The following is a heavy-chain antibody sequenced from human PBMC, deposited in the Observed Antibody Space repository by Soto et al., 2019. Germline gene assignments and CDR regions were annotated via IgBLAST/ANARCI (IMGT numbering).Heavy chain of an antibody. CDR2: IYYSGST. V-gene: IGHV4-39*01. CDR3: ARRHDFWSGYTHFDY. J-gene: IGHJ4*02. D-gene: IGHD3-3*01. CDR1: GGSISSSSYY. Sequence: SETLSLTCTVSGGSISSSSYYWGWIRQPPGKGLEWIGSIYYSGSTYYNPSLKSRVTISVDTSKNQFSLKLSSVTAADTAVYYCARRHDFWSGYTHFDYWGQGTLVTVSS.